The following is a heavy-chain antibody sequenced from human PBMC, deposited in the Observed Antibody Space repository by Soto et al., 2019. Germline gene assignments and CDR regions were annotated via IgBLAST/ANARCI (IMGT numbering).Heavy chain of an antibody. CDR3: ARVAY. V-gene: IGHV3-21*01. J-gene: IGHJ4*02. CDR1: GIIFSNTW. Sequence: GGSLRLSCTASGIIFSNTWINWVRQVPGKGLEWVASISSGSSDTWYADSVKGRFIISRDNAQNSLFLQMNTLRPEDTAMYYCARVAYWGPGTQVTVSS. CDR2: ISSGSSDT.